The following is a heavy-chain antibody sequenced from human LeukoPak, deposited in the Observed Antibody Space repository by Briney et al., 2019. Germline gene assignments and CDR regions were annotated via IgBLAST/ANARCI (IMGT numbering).Heavy chain of an antibody. J-gene: IGHJ4*02. CDR1: GGSISSGSYY. D-gene: IGHD6-19*01. Sequence: SQTLSLTCTVSGGSISSGSYYWSWIRQPPGKGLEWIGYIYYSGSTYYNPSLKSRVTISVDTSKNQFSLKLSSVTAADTAVYYCARDTYSSGWYDYWGQGTLVTVSS. CDR3: ARDTYSSGWYDY. V-gene: IGHV4-30-4*08. CDR2: IYYSGST.